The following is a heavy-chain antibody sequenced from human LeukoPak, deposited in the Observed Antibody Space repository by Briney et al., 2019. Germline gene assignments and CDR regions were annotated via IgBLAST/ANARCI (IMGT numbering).Heavy chain of an antibody. V-gene: IGHV1-2*02. J-gene: IGHJ4*02. CDR3: ARVKTMIVVVRLFDY. CDR1: GYTFTGYC. CDR2: INPNSGGT. Sequence: GASVKVSCKASGYTFTGYCMHWVRQAPGQGLEWMGWINPNSGGTNYAQKFQGRVTMTRDTSISTAFMDLSRLRSDDTAVYYCARVKTMIVVVRLFDYWGQGTQVTVSS. D-gene: IGHD3-22*01.